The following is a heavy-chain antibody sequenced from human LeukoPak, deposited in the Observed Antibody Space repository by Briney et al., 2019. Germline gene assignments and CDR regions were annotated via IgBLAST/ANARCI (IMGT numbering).Heavy chain of an antibody. CDR3: AREGTSGTHLNWFDP. D-gene: IGHD1-1*01. CDR1: GFTFSSYG. V-gene: IGHV3-33*01. J-gene: IGHJ5*02. CDR2: IWYDGSNK. Sequence: GGSLRLSCAASGFTFSSYGMHWVRQAPGKGLEWVAVIWYDGSNKYYADSVKGRFTISRDNSKNTLYLQMNSLRAEDTAVYYCAREGTSGTHLNWFDPWGQGTLVTVSS.